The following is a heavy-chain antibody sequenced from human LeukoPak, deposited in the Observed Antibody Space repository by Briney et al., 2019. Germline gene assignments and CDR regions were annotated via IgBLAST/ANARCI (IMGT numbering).Heavy chain of an antibody. V-gene: IGHV3-30*18. J-gene: IGHJ4*02. Sequence: GGSLRLSCAASGFTFSSYGMHWVRQAPGKGLEWVAVISYDGSNKYYADSVKGRFTISRDNSKNTLYLQMNSLRAEDTAVYYCAKDSTVVGALDYWGQGTLVTVSS. CDR2: ISYDGSNK. CDR3: AKDSTVVGALDY. D-gene: IGHD1-26*01. CDR1: GFTFSSYG.